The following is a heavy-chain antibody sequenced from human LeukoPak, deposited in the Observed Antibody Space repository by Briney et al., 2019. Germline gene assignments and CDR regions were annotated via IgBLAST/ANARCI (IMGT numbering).Heavy chain of an antibody. D-gene: IGHD3-3*01. J-gene: IGHJ4*02. CDR2: VDASGAGT. CDR1: GFTFTSYA. V-gene: IGHV3-23*01. Sequence: GGSLRLSCAASGFTFTSYAMTCVRQAPGNGLEWVSGVDASGAGTYYADSVKGRFTISRDNSKNTLFLQMNSLRAEDTAVYYCAKGSSYSRHLFDCWGQGTLVTVSS. CDR3: AKGSSYSRHLFDC.